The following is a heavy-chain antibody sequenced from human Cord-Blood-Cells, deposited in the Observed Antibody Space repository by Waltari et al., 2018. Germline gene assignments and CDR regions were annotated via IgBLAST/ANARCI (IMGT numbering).Heavy chain of an antibody. D-gene: IGHD1-20*01. CDR2: ISYDGSNK. V-gene: IGHV3-30*18. CDR3: AKDRYNWNFDY. Sequence: QVQLVESGGGVVQPGRSLRLSCAASGLTFSSYGMHWVRQATGKGLEWVAVISYDGSNKYYADSVKGRFTISRDNSKNTLYLQMNSLRAEDTAVYYCAKDRYNWNFDYWGQGTLVTVSS. J-gene: IGHJ4*02. CDR1: GLTFSSYG.